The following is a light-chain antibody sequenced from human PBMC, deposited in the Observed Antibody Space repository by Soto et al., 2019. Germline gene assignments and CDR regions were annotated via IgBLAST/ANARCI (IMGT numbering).Light chain of an antibody. CDR3: QQYESYSPLT. V-gene: IGKV1-5*01. CDR1: QSIRSW. J-gene: IGKJ4*01. Sequence: QMKQSPATVSATVGDRVTITCRASQSIRSWLAWYQQKPGKAPKLLIYDAYSLESGVPSRFSGRRSGTEFTLTIAGLQPEDFATYYCQQYESYSPLTFGGGSKV. CDR2: DAY.